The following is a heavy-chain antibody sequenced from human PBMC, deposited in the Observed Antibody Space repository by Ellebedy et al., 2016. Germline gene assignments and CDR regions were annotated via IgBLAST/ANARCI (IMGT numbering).Heavy chain of an antibody. J-gene: IGHJ5*02. CDR1: GGSIRSSH. V-gene: IGHV4-59*01. Sequence: SETLSLXXIVSGGSIRSSHWSWIRQPPGKGLEWIGNVFDNGSTNYNPSLKSRVTISVDSSKNQLSLRLTSVTTADTAIYFCSRVLANRYYLFDAWGQGTLVTVSS. CDR2: VFDNGST. D-gene: IGHD1-14*01. CDR3: SRVLANRYYLFDA.